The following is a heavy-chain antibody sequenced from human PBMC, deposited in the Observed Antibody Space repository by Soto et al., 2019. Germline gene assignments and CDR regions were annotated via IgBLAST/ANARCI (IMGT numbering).Heavy chain of an antibody. D-gene: IGHD2-21*02. Sequence: QVQLQESGPGLVKPSQTLSLTCTVSGGSISSGDYYWSWIRQPPEKGLEWIGYIYYSGSTYYNPSLKSRVTISVDTSKNQFSLKLSSVTAADTAVYYCARVVEGGDPSMGVDAFDIWGQGTMVTVSS. CDR1: GGSISSGDYY. J-gene: IGHJ3*02. CDR3: ARVVEGGDPSMGVDAFDI. CDR2: IYYSGST. V-gene: IGHV4-30-4*01.